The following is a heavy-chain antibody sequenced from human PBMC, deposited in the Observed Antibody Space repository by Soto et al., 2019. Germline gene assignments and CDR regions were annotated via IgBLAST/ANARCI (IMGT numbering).Heavy chain of an antibody. V-gene: IGHV3-48*01. Sequence: GGSLRLSCAASGFTFSSYSMNWVRQAPGKGLEWVSYISSSSTIYYADSVKGRFTISRDNAKNSLYLQMNSLRAEDTAVYYCARGERWLQSPYYFDYRGQGTLVTVPS. J-gene: IGHJ4*02. D-gene: IGHD5-12*01. CDR1: GFTFSSYS. CDR2: ISSSSTI. CDR3: ARGERWLQSPYYFDY.